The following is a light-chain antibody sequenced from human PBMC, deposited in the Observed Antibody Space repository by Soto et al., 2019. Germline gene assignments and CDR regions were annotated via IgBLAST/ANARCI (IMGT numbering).Light chain of an antibody. Sequence: EIVMTQSPATLSVSPGERATLSCRASQSVSSSYLAWYQQKPGQAPRLLIYGASSRATGIPDRFSGSGSGTDFTLTISRLEPEDFAVYYCQQYRNWPRTFGQGTKVDIK. CDR2: GAS. V-gene: IGKV3-20*01. CDR3: QQYRNWPRT. J-gene: IGKJ1*01. CDR1: QSVSSSY.